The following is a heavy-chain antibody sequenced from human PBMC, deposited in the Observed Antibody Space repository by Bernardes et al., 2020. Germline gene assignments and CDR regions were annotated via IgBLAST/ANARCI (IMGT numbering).Heavy chain of an antibody. J-gene: IGHJ4*02. D-gene: IGHD1-1*01. CDR2: ISAYNGNT. CDR3: ARALDGSHFDY. Sequence: ASAKVSCKASGYTFTSNCISWVRQAPGQGLEWMGWISAYNGNTNYAQKLQGRVTMTTDTSTSTAYMELRSLRSDDTAVYYCARALDGSHFDYWGQGTLVTVSS. V-gene: IGHV1-18*01. CDR1: GYTFTSNC.